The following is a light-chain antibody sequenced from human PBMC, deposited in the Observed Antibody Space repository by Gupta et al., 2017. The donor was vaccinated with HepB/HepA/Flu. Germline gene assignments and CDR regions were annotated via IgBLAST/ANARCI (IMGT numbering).Light chain of an antibody. V-gene: IGKV3-20*01. J-gene: IGKJ3*01. CDR3: QQYGSLPTT. CDR2: CAS. CDR1: LSVRSNY. Sequence: EIVLTQSPGTLSLSPGKRATLPCRASLSVRSNYLHWYQQSPGRSPRLLIFCASRRDTGIPDRFSGSGSGTDFTLTINRLEPEDFAVYYCQQYGSLPTTFGPGTKVDIK.